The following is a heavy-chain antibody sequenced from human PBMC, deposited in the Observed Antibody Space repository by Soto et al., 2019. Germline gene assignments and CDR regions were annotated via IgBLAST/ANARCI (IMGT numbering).Heavy chain of an antibody. D-gene: IGHD2-15*01. CDR3: ARERAGHYCSGGSCPLDP. CDR1: GYTFTRYR. Sequence: ASVNVSCESSGYTFTRYRISWVRQAPGQGLEWMGWISAYNGNTNYAQKLQGRVTMTTDTSTSTAYMELRSLRSDDTAVYYCARERAGHYCSGGSCPLDPWGQGTLVTVSS. J-gene: IGHJ5*02. V-gene: IGHV1-18*01. CDR2: ISAYNGNT.